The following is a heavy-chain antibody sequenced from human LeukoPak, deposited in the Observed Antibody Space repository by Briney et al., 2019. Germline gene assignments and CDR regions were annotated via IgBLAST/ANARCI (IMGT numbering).Heavy chain of an antibody. V-gene: IGHV4-38-2*02. J-gene: IGHJ2*01. Sequence: SETLSLTCTVSGYSISSGYYWGWIRQPPGKGLEWIGSIYHSGSTYYNPSLKSRVTISIDTSKNQFSLKLTSVPAADTAVYYCAREGLGSGRGGDFDLWGRGTLVTVSS. D-gene: IGHD2-15*01. CDR2: IYHSGST. CDR1: GYSISSGYY. CDR3: AREGLGSGRGGDFDL.